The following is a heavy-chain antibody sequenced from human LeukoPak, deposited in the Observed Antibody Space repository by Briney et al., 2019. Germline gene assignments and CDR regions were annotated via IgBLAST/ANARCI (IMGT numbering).Heavy chain of an antibody. J-gene: IGHJ4*02. Sequence: SETLSLTCAVSGGSISSGGYSWSWIRQPPGKGLEWTGYIYHSGSTYYNPSLKSRVTISVDRSKNQFSLKLSSVTAADTAVYYCARGWATVTTGGFGYWGQGTLVTVSS. CDR2: IYHSGST. D-gene: IGHD4-17*01. CDR1: GGSISSGGYS. CDR3: ARGWATVTTGGFGY. V-gene: IGHV4-30-2*01.